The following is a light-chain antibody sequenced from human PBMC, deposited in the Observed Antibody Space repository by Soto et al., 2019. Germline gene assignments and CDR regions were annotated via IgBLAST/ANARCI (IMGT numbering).Light chain of an antibody. V-gene: IGKV3D-15*01. CDR2: WAS. Sequence: EIVLTQSPGTLSLSPGERATLSCSASQSVSSGKSAWYQQKPGQAPRLLRVWASGRATGSPDMFSGSGSGTEFTLTISSLQSEDFAVYWCPQYQNGPRTFGQGTKVDIK. CDR3: PQYQNGPRT. J-gene: IGKJ1*01. CDR1: QSVSSGK.